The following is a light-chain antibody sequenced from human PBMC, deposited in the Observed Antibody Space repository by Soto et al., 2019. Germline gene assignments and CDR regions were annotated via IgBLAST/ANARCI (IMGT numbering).Light chain of an antibody. CDR1: HDISTY. Sequence: DIQLTQSPSLLYASVGDRVTITFRASHDISTYLAWYQQKPGKAPKLMIYEASTLQSGVPSRFSGSGSGTEFTLTISGLLPEDFATYHCQQLNTLPFTFGQGTRLEIK. CDR3: QQLNTLPFT. J-gene: IGKJ5*01. V-gene: IGKV1-9*01. CDR2: EAS.